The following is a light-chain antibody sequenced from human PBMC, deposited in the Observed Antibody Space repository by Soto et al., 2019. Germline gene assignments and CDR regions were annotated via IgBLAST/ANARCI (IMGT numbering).Light chain of an antibody. V-gene: IGLV6-57*03. Sequence: NFMLTQPHSVSESPGKTVTISCTRSSGSIASNYVQWYQQRPGSAPTTVIYEDNQRPSGVPDRFSGSIDSSSNSASLSISGLKTEDEADYYCQSFDNTTLVFGGGTKLTVL. CDR1: SGSIASNY. CDR2: EDN. J-gene: IGLJ3*02. CDR3: QSFDNTTLV.